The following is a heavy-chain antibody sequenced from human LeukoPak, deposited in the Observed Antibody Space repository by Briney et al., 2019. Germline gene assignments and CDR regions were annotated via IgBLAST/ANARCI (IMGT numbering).Heavy chain of an antibody. Sequence: ASVKVSCKASGYTFTSYGISWVRQAPGQGLEWMGWISAYNGNTNYAQKFQGRVTMTRDTSVSTAYMELSRLRSDDTAVYYCARVRYRLAETYIDYWGQGTLVTVSS. J-gene: IGHJ4*02. D-gene: IGHD3-16*01. CDR2: ISAYNGNT. CDR3: ARVRYRLAETYIDY. CDR1: GYTFTSYG. V-gene: IGHV1-18*01.